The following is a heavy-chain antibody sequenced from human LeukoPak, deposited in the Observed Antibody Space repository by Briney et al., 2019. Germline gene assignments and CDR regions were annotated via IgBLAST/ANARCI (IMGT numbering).Heavy chain of an antibody. D-gene: IGHD3-22*01. Sequence: KTGESLKISCKGSGYRFNAYWIALVRQMPGKGLEWMGIIYPDDSDTRYSPSFQGQVTISADKSVRTAYLQWSSLKASDTAMYYCARPNITSYYDSRGYDAFDVWGQGTMVTVSS. CDR2: IYPDDSDT. V-gene: IGHV5-51*01. CDR1: GYRFNAYW. CDR3: ARPNITSYYDSRGYDAFDV. J-gene: IGHJ3*01.